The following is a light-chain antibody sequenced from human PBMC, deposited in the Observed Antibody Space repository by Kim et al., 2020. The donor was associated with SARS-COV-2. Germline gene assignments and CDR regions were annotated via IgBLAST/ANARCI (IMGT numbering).Light chain of an antibody. CDR3: SSYAGSTSYV. Sequence: GQSVTISCTGTSSDVGGYSYVSWYQQHPGKAPKLIIYEVSKRPSGVPDRFSGSKSGNTASLTVSGLQAEDEAEYYCSSYAGSTSYVFGTGTKVTVL. CDR1: SSDVGGYSY. CDR2: EVS. V-gene: IGLV2-8*01. J-gene: IGLJ1*01.